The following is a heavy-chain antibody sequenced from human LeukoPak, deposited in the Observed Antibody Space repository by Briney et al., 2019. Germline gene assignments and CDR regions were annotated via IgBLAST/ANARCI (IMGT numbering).Heavy chain of an antibody. CDR1: GGTFSSYA. Sequence: SVKVSCKASGGTFSSYAISWVRQAPGQGLEWMGGIIPIFGTANYAQKFQGRVTITADESTSTAYMELSSLRSEDTAVYYCARDRHDYTHYFDYWGQGTLVTVSS. V-gene: IGHV1-69*13. CDR3: ARDRHDYTHYFDY. D-gene: IGHD4-11*01. CDR2: IIPIFGTA. J-gene: IGHJ4*02.